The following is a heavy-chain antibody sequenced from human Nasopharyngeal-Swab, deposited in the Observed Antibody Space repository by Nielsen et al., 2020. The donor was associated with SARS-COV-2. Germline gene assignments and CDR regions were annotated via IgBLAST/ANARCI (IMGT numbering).Heavy chain of an antibody. CDR1: GFSLSTSGVG. J-gene: IGHJ4*02. D-gene: IGHD3-22*01. CDR3: AHSSSFTMIVVVIPTFDY. Sequence: SGPTLVKPTQTLTLTCTFSGFSLSTSGVGVGWIRQPPGKALEWLALIYWNDDKRYSPSLKSRLTITKDTSKNQVVLTMTNMDPVDTATYYCAHSSSFTMIVVVIPTFDYWGQGTLVTVSS. V-gene: IGHV2-5*01. CDR2: IYWNDDK.